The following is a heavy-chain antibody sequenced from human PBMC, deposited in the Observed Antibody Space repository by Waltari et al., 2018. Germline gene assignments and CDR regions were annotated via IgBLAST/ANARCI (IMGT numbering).Heavy chain of an antibody. Sequence: QLQLQESGPGLMKPSETLSLTCTVSGGSISSSSYYWGWIRQPPGKVLEWIGSIYSSGSTYYNPSLKSRVTISVDTSKNQFSLKLSSVTAADTAVYYCTRRPPGSSNREPWGQGTLVTVSS. D-gene: IGHD3-10*01. J-gene: IGHJ5*02. CDR1: GGSISSSSYY. CDR2: IYSSGST. CDR3: TRRPPGSSNREP. V-gene: IGHV4-39*01.